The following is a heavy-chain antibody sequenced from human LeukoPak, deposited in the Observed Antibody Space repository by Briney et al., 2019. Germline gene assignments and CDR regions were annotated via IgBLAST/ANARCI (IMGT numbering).Heavy chain of an antibody. CDR2: MNPNSGNT. J-gene: IGHJ4*02. CDR3: ARDRVLLWFGESYYFDY. V-gene: IGHV1-8*01. Sequence: ASVKVSCKASGYTFTSYDINWVRQATGQGLEWMGWMNPNSGNTGYAQKFQGRVTMTRNTSISTAYMELSSLRSEDTAVYYCARDRVLLWFGESYYFDYWGQGTLVTVSS. CDR1: GYTFTSYD. D-gene: IGHD3-10*01.